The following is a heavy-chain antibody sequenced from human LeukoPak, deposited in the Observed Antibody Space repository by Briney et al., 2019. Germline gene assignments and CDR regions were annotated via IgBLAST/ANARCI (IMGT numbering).Heavy chain of an antibody. CDR2: IYSGGST. CDR1: GFTVSSNY. D-gene: IGHD3-10*01. CDR3: ASRLWFGELYY. V-gene: IGHV3-53*04. J-gene: IGHJ4*02. Sequence: GGSLRLSCAASGFTVSSNYVSWVRQAPGKGLEWVSVIYSGGSTYYADSVKGRFTISRHNSKNTLYLQMNSLRAEDTAVYYCASRLWFGELYYWGQGTLGTVSS.